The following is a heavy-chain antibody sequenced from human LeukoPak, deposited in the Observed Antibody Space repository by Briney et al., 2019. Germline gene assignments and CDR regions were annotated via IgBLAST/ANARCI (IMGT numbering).Heavy chain of an antibody. CDR2: VYFSGTT. J-gene: IGHJ5*02. Sequence: SETLSLTCTVSGGFVSSSSYFWGWIRQPLGRGLGWIGSVYFSGTTYYNPSRKSRVTISVDTSKNQFSLKLNSVTAADTAVYYCARHEVGYCSSPSCYGGNWLDPWGQGTLVTVSS. CDR3: ARHEVGYCSSPSCYGGNWLDP. V-gene: IGHV4-39*01. CDR1: GGFVSSSSYF. D-gene: IGHD2-2*01.